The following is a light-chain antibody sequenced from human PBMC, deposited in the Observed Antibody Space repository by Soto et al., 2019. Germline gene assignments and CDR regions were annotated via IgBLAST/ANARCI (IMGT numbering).Light chain of an antibody. J-gene: IGKJ4*01. CDR3: QQFSSYPLT. V-gene: IGKV3-15*01. Sequence: EIVMTQSPATLSVSPGERATLSCRASQSIYTKLAWFQQKPGQAPSLLIYGAATRATGVPARFSGSGSGTEFTLTISSLQSEDYAVYYCQQFSSYPLTFGGGTKVEIK. CDR1: QSIYTK. CDR2: GAA.